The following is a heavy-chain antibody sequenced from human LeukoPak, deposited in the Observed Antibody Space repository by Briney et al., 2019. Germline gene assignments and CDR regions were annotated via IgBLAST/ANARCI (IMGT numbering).Heavy chain of an antibody. J-gene: IGHJ4*02. CDR2: VSSSSAI. D-gene: IGHD5-12*01. CDR1: GFTFSSYS. Sequence: GGSLRLSCAASGFTFSSYSMNWVRQAPGEGLEWVSYVSSSSAIYYADSVKGRFTISRDNAKNSLYLQMNSLTDDDTAVYYCARDRVGYPKYYFDYWGQGTLVTVSS. V-gene: IGHV3-48*02. CDR3: ARDRVGYPKYYFDY.